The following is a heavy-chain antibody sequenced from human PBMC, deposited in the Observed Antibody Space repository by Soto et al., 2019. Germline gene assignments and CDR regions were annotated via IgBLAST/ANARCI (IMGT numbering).Heavy chain of an antibody. CDR2: INAGNGNT. CDR3: ARTRYCSGGSCRNFDY. J-gene: IGHJ4*02. Sequence: XVKVSCKASGYTFTSYAMHWVRHAPGQRMEWMGWINAGNGNTKYSQKFQGRVTITRDTSASTAYMELSSLRSEDTAVYYCARTRYCSGGSCRNFDYWGQGTLVTVSS. CDR1: GYTFTSYA. V-gene: IGHV1-3*01. D-gene: IGHD2-15*01.